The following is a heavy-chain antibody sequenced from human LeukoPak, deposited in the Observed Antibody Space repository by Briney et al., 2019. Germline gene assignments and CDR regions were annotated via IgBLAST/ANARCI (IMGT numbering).Heavy chain of an antibody. CDR2: INTITGNP. CDR1: GYTFTSYA. Sequence: APVKVSCKASGYTFTSYAMNWVRQAPGQGLEWMGWINTITGNPTYAQGFTGRFVFSLDTSVSTAYLQISSLKAEDTAVYYCARDSSSWYGRDWFDPWGQGTLVTVSS. J-gene: IGHJ5*02. D-gene: IGHD6-13*01. CDR3: ARDSSSWYGRDWFDP. V-gene: IGHV7-4-1*02.